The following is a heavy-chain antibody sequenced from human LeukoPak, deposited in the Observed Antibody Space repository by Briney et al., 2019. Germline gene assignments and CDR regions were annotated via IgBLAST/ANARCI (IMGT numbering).Heavy chain of an antibody. Sequence: SETLSLTCAVYGGSFSGYYRTWIRQAPGQKLWWVAESHYSGATSYNPSLRSRVSIFGDASKNQVSLKLTSVTAADTAVYYCARGQLGDYYFDYWGQGTLVTVSS. D-gene: IGHD1-1*01. CDR2: SHYSGAT. J-gene: IGHJ4*02. CDR3: ARGQLGDYYFDY. CDR1: GGSFSGYY. V-gene: IGHV4-34*01.